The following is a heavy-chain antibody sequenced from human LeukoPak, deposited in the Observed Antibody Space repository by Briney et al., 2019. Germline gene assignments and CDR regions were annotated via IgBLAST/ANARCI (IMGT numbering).Heavy chain of an antibody. Sequence: SETLSLTCTVSGASISTYFWTWIRQPAGKGLEWIGRIYPNGAINYNPSLKSRVTMSVDTSKNQFSLKLISVTAADTAVYYCAREYGDQGTRNFDYWGQGGLVTVSP. CDR2: IYPNGAI. CDR3: AREYGDQGTRNFDY. CDR1: GASISTYF. V-gene: IGHV4-4*07. J-gene: IGHJ4*02. D-gene: IGHD4-17*01.